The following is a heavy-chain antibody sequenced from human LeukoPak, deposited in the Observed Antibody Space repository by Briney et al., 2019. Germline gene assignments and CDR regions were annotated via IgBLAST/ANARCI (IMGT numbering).Heavy chain of an antibody. J-gene: IGHJ4*02. Sequence: SAAPVPPSFISGGSILNSCYYKGWSRPPPGEGQEWVGSIYYSGSAYYNPSLKSRVTISVDTSKNQFSLKLTSVTAADTAVYYCARHWVVTPNYWGQGTLVTVSS. V-gene: IGHV4-39*01. CDR3: ARHWVVTPNY. CDR2: IYYSGSA. D-gene: IGHD4-23*01. CDR1: GGSILNSCYY.